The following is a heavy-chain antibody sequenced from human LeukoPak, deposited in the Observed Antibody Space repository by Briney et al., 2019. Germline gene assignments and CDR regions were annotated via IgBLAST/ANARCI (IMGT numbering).Heavy chain of an antibody. CDR2: MNPNNGNT. V-gene: IGHV1-8*01. Sequence: ASVKVSCKASGYTFTSYDINWVRQATGQGLEWMGWMNPNNGNTGYAQKFQGRVTMTRNTSISTAYMELSSLRSEDTAVYYCARNYGSGSYYDSPHYGMDVWGQGTTVTVSS. J-gene: IGHJ6*02. CDR3: ARNYGSGSYYDSPHYGMDV. D-gene: IGHD3-10*01. CDR1: GYTFTSYD.